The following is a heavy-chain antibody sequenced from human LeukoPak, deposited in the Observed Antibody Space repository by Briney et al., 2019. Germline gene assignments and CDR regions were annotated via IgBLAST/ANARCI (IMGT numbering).Heavy chain of an antibody. V-gene: IGHV3-30*02. CDR2: IRYDGSNK. D-gene: IGHD6-6*01. Sequence: SGGSLRLSCAASGFTFSSYGMHWVRQAPGKGLEWVAFIRYDGSNKYYADSVKGRFTISRDNSKNTLYLQMNSLRAEDTAVYYCAKSRDKSIAARFDYWGQGTLVTVSS. J-gene: IGHJ4*02. CDR3: AKSRDKSIAARFDY. CDR1: GFTFSSYG.